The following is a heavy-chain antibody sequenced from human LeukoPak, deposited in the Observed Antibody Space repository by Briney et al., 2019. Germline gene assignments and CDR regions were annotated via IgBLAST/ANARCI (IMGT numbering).Heavy chain of an antibody. CDR3: ARVGYSSSSGNIFDY. CDR1: GGSISSYY. Sequence: SETLSLTRTVSGGSISSYYWSWIRQPAGKGLEWIGRIYTSGSTNYNPSLKSRVTMSVDTSKNQFSLKLSSVTAADTAVYYCARVGYSSSSGNIFDYWGQGTLVTVSS. D-gene: IGHD6-13*01. CDR2: IYTSGST. V-gene: IGHV4-4*07. J-gene: IGHJ4*02.